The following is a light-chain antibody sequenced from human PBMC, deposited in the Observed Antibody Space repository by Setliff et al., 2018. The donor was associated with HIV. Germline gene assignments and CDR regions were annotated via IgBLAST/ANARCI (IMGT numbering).Light chain of an antibody. CDR1: SSDVGGYNS. CDR2: DVT. J-gene: IGLJ1*01. CDR3: CSYANTYTSLYV. V-gene: IGLV2-11*01. Sequence: QSALTQPRSVSGSPGQSVTISCTGTSSDVGGYNSVSRYQQPPGKAPKLMIYDVTKRPSGVPDRFSGSKSGNTASLTISGLQADDEADYYCCSYANTYTSLYVFGTGTKVTVL.